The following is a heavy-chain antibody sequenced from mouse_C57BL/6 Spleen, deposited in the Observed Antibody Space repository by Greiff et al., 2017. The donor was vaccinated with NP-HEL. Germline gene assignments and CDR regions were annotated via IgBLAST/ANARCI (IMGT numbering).Heavy chain of an antibody. CDR2: IDPSDSYT. Sequence: QVQLKQPGAELVKPGASVKLSCKASGYTFTSYWMQWVKQRPGQGLEWIGEIDPSDSYTNYNQKFKGKATLTVDTSSSTAYMQLSSLTSEDSAVYYCARQVYDYDEAYWGQGTLVTVSA. D-gene: IGHD2-4*01. CDR3: ARQVYDYDEAY. J-gene: IGHJ3*01. CDR1: GYTFTSYW. V-gene: IGHV1-50*01.